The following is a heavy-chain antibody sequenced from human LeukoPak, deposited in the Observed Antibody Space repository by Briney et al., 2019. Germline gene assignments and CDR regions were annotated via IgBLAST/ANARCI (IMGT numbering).Heavy chain of an antibody. CDR1: RYTFTGYY. CDR2: INPNTGVT. D-gene: IGHD5-12*01. CDR3: ASYPRYSSSPPFDY. V-gene: IGHV1-2*02. Sequence: ASVKVSCKASRYTFTGYYMHWVRQAPGQGLEWMGWINPNTGVTNYAQKFQGRVTMTRDTSISTAYMELSRLRSDDTAVYYCASYPRYSSSPPFDYWGQGTPVTVSS. J-gene: IGHJ4*02.